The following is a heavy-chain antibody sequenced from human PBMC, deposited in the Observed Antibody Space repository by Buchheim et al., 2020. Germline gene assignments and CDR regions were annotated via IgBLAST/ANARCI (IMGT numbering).Heavy chain of an antibody. V-gene: IGHV4-30-2*01. CDR1: GDSISSGDYS. CDR3: ARHLYSSSSSCFDP. J-gene: IGHJ5*02. D-gene: IGHD6-6*01. Sequence: QLQLQESGSGLVKPSQTLSLTCAVSGDSISSGDYSWTWVRQPPGKGLEWIGFIYQSGSTYYDPSLESRVTISVDRYKNQFSLKQSSVTAADTAVYYCARHLYSSSSSCFDPWGQG. CDR2: IYQSGST.